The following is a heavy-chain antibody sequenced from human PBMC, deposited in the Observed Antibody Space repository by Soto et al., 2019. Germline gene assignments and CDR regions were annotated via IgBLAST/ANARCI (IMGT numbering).Heavy chain of an antibody. V-gene: IGHV4-59*01. CDR1: GGSISSYY. D-gene: IGHD2-15*01. Sequence: QVQLQESGPGLVKPSETLSLTCTVSGGSISSYYWSWIRQPPGKGLEWIGYIYYSGSTNYNPSLKSRVTISVDTSKNQFSLKLSSVTAADTAVYYCASRGLGYCSGGSCYSAWFDPWGQGTLVTVSS. CDR2: IYYSGST. CDR3: ASRGLGYCSGGSCYSAWFDP. J-gene: IGHJ5*02.